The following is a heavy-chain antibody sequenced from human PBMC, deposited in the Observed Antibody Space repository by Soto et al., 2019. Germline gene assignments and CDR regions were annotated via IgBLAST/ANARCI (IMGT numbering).Heavy chain of an antibody. D-gene: IGHD1-26*01. CDR2: TYYRSKWYN. Sequence: SQTLSLTCGISGDSVSSNSAAWNWLRQSPSRGLEWLGRTYYRSKWYNDYAVSVESRITINPDTSKNHFSLQLNFVTPEDTAVYFCARGEQYSGRIFDYWGQGPLVTVYS. V-gene: IGHV6-1*01. CDR1: GDSVSSNSAA. CDR3: ARGEQYSGRIFDY. J-gene: IGHJ4*02.